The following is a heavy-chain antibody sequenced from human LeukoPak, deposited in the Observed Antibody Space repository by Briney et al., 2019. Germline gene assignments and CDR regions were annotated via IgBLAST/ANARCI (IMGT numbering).Heavy chain of an antibody. CDR2: INPHSGGT. V-gene: IGHV1-2*02. CDR3: ARNYYEGSGYSRFAP. Sequence: ASVKVSCKASGYTFTGYYMHWVRQAPGQGLEWMGWINPHSGGTDYAQKFQGRVTMTRDTSISTAYMEVSRLRSDDTAVYYCARNYYEGSGYSRFAPWAREPWSPSPQ. CDR1: GYTFTGYY. J-gene: IGHJ5*02. D-gene: IGHD3-22*01.